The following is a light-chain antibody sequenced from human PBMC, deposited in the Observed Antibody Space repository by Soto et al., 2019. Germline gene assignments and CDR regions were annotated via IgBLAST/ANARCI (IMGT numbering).Light chain of an antibody. V-gene: IGKV3-20*01. CDR3: QQCGPSLRYT. CDR1: QAVTGNY. CDR2: GTS. J-gene: IGKJ2*01. Sequence: EVVLTQSPDTLSLSPGETATLSCRASQAVTGNYLAWYQQKPGQAPSLLIYGTSNRATGIPDRFSGSGSGTDFTLTISRLEPEDFAVYYCQQCGPSLRYTFGQGTKLEIK.